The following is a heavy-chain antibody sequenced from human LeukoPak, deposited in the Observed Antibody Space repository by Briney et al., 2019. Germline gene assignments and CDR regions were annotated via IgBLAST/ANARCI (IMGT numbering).Heavy chain of an antibody. V-gene: IGHV3-74*01. Sequence: GGSLRLSCAASGFTFSSYWMHWVRQAPGKGLVWVSRINSDGSSTSYADSVKGRFTISRDNAKNTLYLQMNSLRGEDTAVYYCARDDMKVAAALFDYWGQGTLVTVSS. CDR3: ARDDMKVAAALFDY. J-gene: IGHJ4*02. CDR1: GFTFSSYW. CDR2: INSDGSST. D-gene: IGHD6-25*01.